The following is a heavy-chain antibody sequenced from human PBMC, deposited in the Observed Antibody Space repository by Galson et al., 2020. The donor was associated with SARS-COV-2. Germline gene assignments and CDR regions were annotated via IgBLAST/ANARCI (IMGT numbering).Heavy chain of an antibody. J-gene: IGHJ4*02. D-gene: IGHD3-22*01. V-gene: IGHV3-15*01. CDR2: IKSKTDGGTT. CDR3: TTGATYYYDSSGYYHSNDY. Sequence: GGSLRLSCAASGFTFSNAWMSWVRQAPGKRLEWVGRIKSKTDGGTTDYAAPVKGRFTISRDDSKNTLYLQMNSLKTEDTAVYYCTTGATYYYDSSGYYHSNDYWGQGTLVTVSS. CDR1: GFTFSNAW.